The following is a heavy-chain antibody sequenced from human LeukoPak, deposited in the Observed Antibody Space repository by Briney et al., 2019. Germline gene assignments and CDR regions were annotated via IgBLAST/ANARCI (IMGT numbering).Heavy chain of an antibody. CDR3: ARAGRYSSTWEVY. V-gene: IGHV3-74*01. CDR2: INSDGSST. D-gene: IGHD6-13*01. J-gene: IGHJ4*02. Sequence: GGSLRLSCAASGFTFSTYWMHWVRQVPGKGLMWVSRINSDGSSTSYADSVKGRFTISRDNAKNTLYLQMNRLRAEDTAVYYCARAGRYSSTWEVYWGQGTLVTVSS. CDR1: GFTFSTYW.